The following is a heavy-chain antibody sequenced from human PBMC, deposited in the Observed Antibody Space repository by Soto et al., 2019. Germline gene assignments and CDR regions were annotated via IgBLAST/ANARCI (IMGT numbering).Heavy chain of an antibody. CDR3: ARHRCNSGPTDNDMDV. CDR2: IYPGDSDT. J-gene: IGHJ6*02. D-gene: IGHD6-19*01. V-gene: IGHV5-51*01. CDR1: GYDFPTYW. Sequence: GESPKISCQSSGYDFPTYWIGWVRQIPGKGLEWMGIIYPGDSDTKYSPSFQGQVTISVDKSISTAYLQWSSLKASDTAMYCCARHRCNSGPTDNDMDVWGQGTTVTVSS.